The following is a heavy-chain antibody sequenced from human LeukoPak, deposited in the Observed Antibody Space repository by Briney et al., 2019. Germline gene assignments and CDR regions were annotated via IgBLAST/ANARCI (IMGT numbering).Heavy chain of an antibody. Sequence: TETLSLTCTVSGGTISSGSFYWGWIRQPPGKGLEWIGSIYYSGSTYYNPSLKSRVTISVDTSKNQFSLKLSSVTAADTAVYYCVRRDGRIGLVYYSGQGTLVTVSS. J-gene: IGHJ4*02. CDR1: GGTISSGSFY. CDR3: VRRDGRIGLVYY. CDR2: IYYSGST. D-gene: IGHD3-16*01. V-gene: IGHV4-39*01.